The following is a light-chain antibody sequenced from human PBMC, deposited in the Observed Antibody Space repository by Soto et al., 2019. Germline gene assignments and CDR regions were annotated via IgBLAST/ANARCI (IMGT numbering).Light chain of an antibody. CDR2: GAS. CDR1: QSVYTT. CDR3: HQYSKWPLT. Sequence: EIVMTQSPATLSVSPGERATLSCRASQSVYTTLAWYQQKPGQAPRLLIYGASTRATGVPARFSGTGSATDCTSTISRLYAEDSSVYYSHQYSKWPLTFGWGTKVEV. J-gene: IGKJ4*01. V-gene: IGKV3-15*01.